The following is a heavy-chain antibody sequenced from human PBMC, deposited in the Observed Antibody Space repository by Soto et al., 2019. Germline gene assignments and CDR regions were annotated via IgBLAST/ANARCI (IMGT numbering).Heavy chain of an antibody. CDR1: GGSISSGGYY. Sequence: QVQLQESGPGLVKPSQTLSLTCTVSGGSISSGGYYWSWIRQHPGKGLEWIGYIYYSGSTYYNPSLKSRVNISVDTSKNQFSLKLSSVTAADTAVYYCARAVADYDILTGYYYYFDYWGQGTLVTVSS. J-gene: IGHJ4*02. D-gene: IGHD3-9*01. CDR3: ARAVADYDILTGYYYYFDY. V-gene: IGHV4-31*03. CDR2: IYYSGST.